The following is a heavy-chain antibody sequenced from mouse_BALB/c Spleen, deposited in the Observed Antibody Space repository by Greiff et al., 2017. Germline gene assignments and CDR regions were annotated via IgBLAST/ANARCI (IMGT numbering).Heavy chain of an antibody. CDR1: GYSITSDYA. Sequence: EVQRVESGPGLVKPSQSLSLTCTVTGYSITSDYAWNWIRQFPGNKLEWMGYISYSGSTSYNPSLKSRISITRDTSKNQFFLQLNSVTTEDTATYYCARSYYRYDDAMDYWGQGTSVTVSS. CDR3: ARSYYRYDDAMDY. V-gene: IGHV3-2*02. CDR2: ISYSGST. D-gene: IGHD2-14*01. J-gene: IGHJ4*01.